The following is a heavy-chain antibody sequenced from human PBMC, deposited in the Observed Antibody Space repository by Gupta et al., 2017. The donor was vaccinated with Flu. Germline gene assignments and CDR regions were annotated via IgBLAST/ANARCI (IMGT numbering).Heavy chain of an antibody. CDR3: ARLRITMIRGGGTTKGGTDY. D-gene: IGHD3-22*01. V-gene: IGHV1-2*02. CDR2: INPNSGGT. Sequence: VRQAPGQGLEWMGWINPNSGGTNYAQKFQGRVTMTRDTSISTAYMELSRLRSDDTAVYYCARLRITMIRGGGTTKGGTDYWGQGTLVTVSS. J-gene: IGHJ4*02.